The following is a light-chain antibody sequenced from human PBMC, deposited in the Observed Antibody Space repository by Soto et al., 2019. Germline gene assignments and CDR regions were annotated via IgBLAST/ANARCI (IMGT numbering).Light chain of an antibody. CDR2: RNN. CDR3: AAWDDTLSGVV. J-gene: IGLJ2*01. CDR1: SYNIGSNY. V-gene: IGLV1-47*01. Sequence: QPVLTQPPSASGTPGQRVTISCSGSSYNIGSNYVYWYQQLPGTAPKLLIYRNNQRPSGVPDQFSGSKSGTSASLAISGLRSEDEADYYCAAWDDTLSGVVFGGGTKLTVL.